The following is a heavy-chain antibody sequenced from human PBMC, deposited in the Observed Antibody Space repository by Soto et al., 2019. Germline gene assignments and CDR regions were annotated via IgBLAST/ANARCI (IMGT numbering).Heavy chain of an antibody. J-gene: IGHJ5*02. Sequence: SETLSLTCAVYGVSFSGYYWSWIRQPPGKGLEWIGEINHSGSTNYNPSLKRRVTISVDTSKNQFSLKLSSVTAADSAVYYCARGGFGVVIPSNWFDPWGQGTLVTVSS. CDR1: GVSFSGYY. V-gene: IGHV4-34*01. CDR2: INHSGST. D-gene: IGHD3-3*01. CDR3: ARGGFGVVIPSNWFDP.